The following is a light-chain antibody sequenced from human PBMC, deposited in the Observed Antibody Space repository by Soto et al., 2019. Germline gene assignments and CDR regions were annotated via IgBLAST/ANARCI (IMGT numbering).Light chain of an antibody. J-gene: IGLJ3*02. CDR2: LNN. V-gene: IGLV1-44*01. Sequence: QSVLTQPPSVSGAPGQRVTLSCSGRNSNIGRNTVNWYQQLPGTAPKVLIYLNNQRPSGVRDRFSGSKSGTSASLAISGLQSEDEADYYCAAWDDSLRGWVFGGGTKVTVL. CDR1: NSNIGRNT. CDR3: AAWDDSLRGWV.